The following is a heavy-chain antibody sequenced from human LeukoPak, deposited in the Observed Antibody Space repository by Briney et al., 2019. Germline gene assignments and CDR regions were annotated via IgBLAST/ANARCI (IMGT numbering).Heavy chain of an antibody. CDR2: IDWDDDK. CDR1: GFSIRTSGMR. D-gene: IGHD1-26*01. V-gene: IGHV2-70*04. Sequence: SGPALVKPTQTLTLTCTFTGFSIRTSGMRVSWIRQPPGKALEWLARIDWDDDKFYSKSLKPRLTIPKDTSKNQVVLTMTNMDPVDTATYYCARGGGATAVDYWGQGTLVTVSS. CDR3: ARGGGATAVDY. J-gene: IGHJ4*02.